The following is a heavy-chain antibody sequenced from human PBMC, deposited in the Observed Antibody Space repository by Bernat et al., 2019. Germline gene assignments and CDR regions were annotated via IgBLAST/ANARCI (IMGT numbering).Heavy chain of an antibody. CDR1: GFTFSSYA. CDR2: IYSGGST. J-gene: IGHJ4*02. D-gene: IGHD3-10*01. Sequence: EVQLVESGGGLVQPGGSLRLSCAASGFTFSSYAMSWVRQAPGKGLEWVSVIYSGGSTYYADSVKGRFTISKHNSKNTLYLQMNSLRAEDTAVYYCARANYGSGSYYPIWGQGTLVTVSS. V-gene: IGHV3-53*04. CDR3: ARANYGSGSYYPI.